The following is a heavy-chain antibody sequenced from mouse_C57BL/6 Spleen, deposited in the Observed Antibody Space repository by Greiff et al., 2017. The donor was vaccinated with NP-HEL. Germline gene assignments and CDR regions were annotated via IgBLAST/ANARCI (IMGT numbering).Heavy chain of an antibody. CDR2: ILPGSGST. J-gene: IGHJ3*01. Sequence: QVQLQQSGAELMKPGASVKLSCKATGYTFTGYWIEWAKQRPGHGLEWIGEILPGSGSTNYNEKFKGKATFTADTSSNTAYMQLSSLTTEDSATYYCARSDYDYPPGFAYWGQGTLVTVSA. CDR3: ARSDYDYPPGFAY. CDR1: GYTFTGYW. V-gene: IGHV1-9*01. D-gene: IGHD2-4*01.